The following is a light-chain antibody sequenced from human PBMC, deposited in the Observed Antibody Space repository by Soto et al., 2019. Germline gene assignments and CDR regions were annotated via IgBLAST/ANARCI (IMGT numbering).Light chain of an antibody. Sequence: DIQMTQSPSSLSASVGDRVTITCRASQDISIYLNWFQQKPGKAPKLLIYDASNLEKGVPSRLTGSGSGTDFTLNINSLQPDEIATYYCQQYNVVPPTCGQGTWLEI. CDR1: QDISIY. J-gene: IGKJ2*01. V-gene: IGKV1-33*01. CDR2: DAS. CDR3: QQYNVVPPT.